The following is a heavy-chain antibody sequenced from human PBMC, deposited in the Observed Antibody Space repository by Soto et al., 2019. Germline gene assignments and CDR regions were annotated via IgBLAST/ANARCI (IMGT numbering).Heavy chain of an antibody. CDR1: GGSISSSSYY. V-gene: IGHV4-39*01. CDR2: TYYSGST. J-gene: IGHJ6*02. Sequence: SETLSLTCTVSGGSISSSSYYWGWIRQPPGKGLEWIGSTYYSGSTYYNPSLKSRVTISVDTSKNQFSLKLSSVTAADTAVYYCASLGYCSGGSCFHYYYGMDVWGQGTTVTVSS. CDR3: ASLGYCSGGSCFHYYYGMDV. D-gene: IGHD2-15*01.